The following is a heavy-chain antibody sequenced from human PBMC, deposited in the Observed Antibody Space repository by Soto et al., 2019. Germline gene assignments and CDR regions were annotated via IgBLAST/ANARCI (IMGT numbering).Heavy chain of an antibody. CDR3: AKDWSVAGTKALFDY. Sequence: GGSLRLSCAASGFTFSSYAMSWVRQAPGKGLEWVSAISGSGGSTYYADSVKGRFTISRDNSKNTLYLQMNSLRAEDTAVYYCAKDWSVAGTKALFDYWGQGTLVTVSS. V-gene: IGHV3-23*01. J-gene: IGHJ4*02. CDR1: GFTFSSYA. D-gene: IGHD6-19*01. CDR2: ISGSGGST.